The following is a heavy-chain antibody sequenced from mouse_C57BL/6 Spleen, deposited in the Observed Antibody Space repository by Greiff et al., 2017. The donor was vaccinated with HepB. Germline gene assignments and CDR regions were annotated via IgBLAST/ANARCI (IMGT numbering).Heavy chain of an antibody. CDR3: ARSSTGTRGYFDV. Sequence: EVQVVESGGGLVQPGGSLSLSCAASGFTFTDYYMSWVRQPPGKALEWLGFIRNKANGYTTEYSASVKGRFTISRDNSQSILYLQMNALRAEDSATYYCARSSTGTRGYFDVWGTGTTVTVSS. V-gene: IGHV7-3*01. CDR1: GFTFTDYY. J-gene: IGHJ1*03. D-gene: IGHD4-1*02. CDR2: IRNKANGYTT.